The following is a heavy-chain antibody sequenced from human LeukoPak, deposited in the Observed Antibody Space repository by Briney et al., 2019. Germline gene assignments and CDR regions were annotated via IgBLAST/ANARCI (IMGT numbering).Heavy chain of an antibody. D-gene: IGHD2-2*01. CDR3: ARVSCSSTSCYRGSPYYYYGMDV. CDR1: GYTFTSYG. J-gene: IGHJ6*02. Sequence: ASVKVSCKASGYTFTSYGISWVRQAPGQGLEWMGWISAYNGNTNDAQKIQGRVTMTTDTATSTAYMELRSLRSEDTAVYYCARVSCSSTSCYRGSPYYYYGMDVWGQGTTVTVSS. CDR2: ISAYNGNT. V-gene: IGHV1-18*01.